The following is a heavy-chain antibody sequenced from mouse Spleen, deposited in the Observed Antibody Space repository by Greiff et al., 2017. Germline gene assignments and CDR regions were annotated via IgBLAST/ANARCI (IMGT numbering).Heavy chain of an antibody. D-gene: IGHD1-1*01. J-gene: IGHJ1*01. CDR1: DSEVFPIAY. V-gene: IGHV15-2*01. CDR2: ILPSIGRT. CDR3: ARRNYYGSSHWYFDV. Sequence: VQLQQSGSELRSPGSSVKLSCKDFDSEVFPIAYMSWVRQKPGHGFEWIGGILPSIGRTIYGEKFEDKATLDADTLSNTAYLELNSLTSEDSAIYYCARRNYYGSSHWYFDVWGAGTTVTVSS.